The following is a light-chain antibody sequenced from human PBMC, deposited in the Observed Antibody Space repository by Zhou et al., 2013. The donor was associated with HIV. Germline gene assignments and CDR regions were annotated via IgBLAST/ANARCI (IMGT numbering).Light chain of an antibody. V-gene: IGLV2-18*02. J-gene: IGLJ1*01. Sequence: QSALTQPASVSGSPGQSIAISCAGTSSDVGSYNRVSWYQQSPGTSPKLMIYEVINRPSGVPDRFSGSKSGNTTSLTISGLQAEDEADYYCASYSSSGTLYVFGTGTKVTV. CDR1: SSDVGSYNR. CDR3: ASYSSSGTLYV. CDR2: EVI.